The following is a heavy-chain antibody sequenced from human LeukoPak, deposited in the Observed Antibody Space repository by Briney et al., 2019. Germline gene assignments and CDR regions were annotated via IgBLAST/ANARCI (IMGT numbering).Heavy chain of an antibody. CDR1: RFTFNSFV. CDR2: ISWNSGSI. Sequence: PGGSLRLSCAASRFTFNSFVMSWVRQAPGKGLEWVSGISWNSGSIGYADSVKGRFTISRDNAKNSLYLQMNSLRAEDTALYYCAKDIRLVRGFGELSDWGQGTLVTVSS. V-gene: IGHV3-9*01. J-gene: IGHJ4*02. D-gene: IGHD3-10*01. CDR3: AKDIRLVRGFGELSD.